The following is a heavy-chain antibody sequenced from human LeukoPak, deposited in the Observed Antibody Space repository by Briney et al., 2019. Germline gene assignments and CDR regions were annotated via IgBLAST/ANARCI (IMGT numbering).Heavy chain of an antibody. Sequence: SETLSLTCTVSGGSISSSSAYWGWIRQPPGKGLEWLGSIYYSKNTYYNPSLKSPVTISADTSKSQFSLTLGSVSATDTAVYYCVSPRGFSYGYFDYWGQGTLVTVSS. J-gene: IGHJ4*02. D-gene: IGHD5-18*01. V-gene: IGHV4-39*01. CDR1: GGSISSSSAY. CDR3: VSPRGFSYGYFDY. CDR2: IYYSKNT.